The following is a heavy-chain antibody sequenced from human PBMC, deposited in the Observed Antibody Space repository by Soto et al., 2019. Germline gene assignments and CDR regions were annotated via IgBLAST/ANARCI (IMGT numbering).Heavy chain of an antibody. J-gene: IGHJ4*02. V-gene: IGHV4-39*01. CDR3: ARHPATGYTSGWLRLYYFDP. CDR2: IYYSGAT. Sequence: SETLSLTCSVSGDTMSATTYQWDWIRRPPGKGLEWIGTIYYSGATHYNPSLRSRVTISFDTSKNHLSLNLSSVTAADTAVYYCARHPATGYTSGWLRLYYFDPWGQGTLVTVSS. CDR1: GDTMSATTYQ. D-gene: IGHD6-19*01.